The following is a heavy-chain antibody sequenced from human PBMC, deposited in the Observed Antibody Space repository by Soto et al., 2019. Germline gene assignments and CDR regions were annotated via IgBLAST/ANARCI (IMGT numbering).Heavy chain of an antibody. V-gene: IGHV3-30*03. J-gene: IGHJ4*02. Sequence: QVQLVESGGGVVQPGRSLRLSCAVSGFTVSTYGMHWVRQAPGKGLEWVAVISRDGGTKYYADSVKGRFTISRDNSRNTLFLEMNSVRGEDVAVYYCTGGVAPGYWGQGPLVTVSS. CDR3: TGGVAPGY. CDR2: ISRDGGTK. CDR1: GFTVSTYG. D-gene: IGHD2-8*02.